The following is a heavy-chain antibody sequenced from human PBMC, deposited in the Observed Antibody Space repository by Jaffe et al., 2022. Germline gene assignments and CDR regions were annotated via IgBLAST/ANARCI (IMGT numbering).Heavy chain of an antibody. V-gene: IGHV6-1*01. CDR2: TYYRSKWYN. CDR3: ARDLCCTGGVCYTERWGCDYGDHVFHDAFDI. CDR1: GDSVSSNSAA. Sequence: QVQLQQSGPGLVKPSQTLSLTCAISGDSVSSNSAAWNWIRQSPSRGLEWLGRTYYRSKWYNDYAVSVKSRITINPDTSKNQFSLQLNSVTPEDTAVYYCARDLCCTGGVCYTERWGCDYGDHVFHDAFDIWGQGTMVTVSS. J-gene: IGHJ3*02. D-gene: IGHD2-8*02.